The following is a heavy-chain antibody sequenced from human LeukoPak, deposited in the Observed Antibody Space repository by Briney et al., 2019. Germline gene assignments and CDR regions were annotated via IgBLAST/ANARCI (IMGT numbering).Heavy chain of an antibody. CDR1: GFTFDDYA. V-gene: IGHV3-43*02. Sequence: GGSLRLSCAASGFTFDDYAMHWVRQAPGKGLECVSLVSGDGGSTYYADSVKGRFTISRDNSKNSLYLQMNSLRTEDTALYYCAKDWSNYYDSSGPRDDYWGQGTLVTVSS. D-gene: IGHD3-22*01. CDR3: AKDWSNYYDSSGPRDDY. CDR2: VSGDGGST. J-gene: IGHJ4*02.